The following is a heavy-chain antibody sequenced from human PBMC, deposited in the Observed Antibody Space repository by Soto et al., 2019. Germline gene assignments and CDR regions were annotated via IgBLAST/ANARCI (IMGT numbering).Heavy chain of an antibody. CDR1: EFTFSSFA. D-gene: IGHD2-2*01. CDR3: ARSRRFVVVPAAPDS. Sequence: EAQVLESGGGLVQPGGSLRLSCAASEFTFSSFAMNWVRQAPGKGLEWVSGISGSGDTTYYADSVKGRFTISRDNSKNTLYLQMNILRSEDTAVYYCARSRRFVVVPAAPDSWGQGTLVTVSS. CDR2: ISGSGDTT. J-gene: IGHJ4*02. V-gene: IGHV3-23*01.